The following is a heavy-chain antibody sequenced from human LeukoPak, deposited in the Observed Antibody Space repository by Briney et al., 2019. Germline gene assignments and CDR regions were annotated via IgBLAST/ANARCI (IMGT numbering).Heavy chain of an antibody. J-gene: IGHJ4*02. CDR2: ISYDGSNK. D-gene: IGHD6-13*01. V-gene: IGHV3-30-3*01. CDR3: ASGYSSSWYGDY. Sequence: GRSLRLSCAASGFTFSSYAMHWVRQAPGKGLEWVAVISYDGSNKYYADSVKGRFTISRDNSKNALYLQMNSLRAEDTAVYYCASGYSSSWYGDYWGQGTLVTVSS. CDR1: GFTFSSYA.